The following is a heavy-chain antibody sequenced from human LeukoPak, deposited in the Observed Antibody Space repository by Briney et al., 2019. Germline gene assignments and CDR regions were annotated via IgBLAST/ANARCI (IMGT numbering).Heavy chain of an antibody. V-gene: IGHV3-15*01. CDR1: GFTFSNAW. D-gene: IGHD6-25*01. J-gene: IGHJ3*02. Sequence: GGSXRLSCAASGFTFSNAWXXXVRQAPGXXXXXXGRIKSXXXXXTIXXXAXXXXXXXISRDDSKHTLYQQMNSLKTEDTAVYYCKAGATGAFDIWGQGTMVTVSS. CDR3: KAGATGAFDI. CDR2: IKSXXXXXTI.